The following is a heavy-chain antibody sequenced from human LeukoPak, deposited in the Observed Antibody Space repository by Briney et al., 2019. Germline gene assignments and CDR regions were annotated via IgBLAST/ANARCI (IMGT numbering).Heavy chain of an antibody. CDR3: ARDRVTTVNLDAFDI. V-gene: IGHV3-21*01. CDR2: ISSSSSYI. Sequence: GGSLRLSCVASGFTFSSNSMNWVRQAPGKGLEWVSSISSSSSYIYYADSVKGRFTISRDNAKNSLYLQMNSLRAEDTAVYYCARDRVTTVNLDAFDIWGQGTMVTVSS. D-gene: IGHD4-17*01. CDR1: GFTFSSNS. J-gene: IGHJ3*02.